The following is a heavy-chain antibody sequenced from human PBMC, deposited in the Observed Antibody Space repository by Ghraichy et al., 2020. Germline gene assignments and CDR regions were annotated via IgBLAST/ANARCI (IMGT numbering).Heavy chain of an antibody. J-gene: IGHJ4*02. D-gene: IGHD2-21*01. CDR1: GYTFTSHG. Sequence: ASVKVSCKASGYTFTSHGISWVRQAPGQGLEWMGWISPYNGYTKYAERLQGRVTMTTDTSTSTAYMELSSLRSDDTAVYYCARQSIKVGPGAHNNDYWGPGTLVTVSS. CDR2: ISPYNGYT. V-gene: IGHV1-18*01. CDR3: ARQSIKVGPGAHNNDY.